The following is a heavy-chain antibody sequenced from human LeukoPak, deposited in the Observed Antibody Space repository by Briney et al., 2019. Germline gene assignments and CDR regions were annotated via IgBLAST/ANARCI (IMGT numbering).Heavy chain of an antibody. J-gene: IGHJ4*02. Sequence: PSQTLSLTCTVSGGSISSGDYYWSWIRQPPGKGLEWIGYIYYSGSTYYNPSLKSRVTISVDTSKNQFSLKLSSVTAADTAVYYCARGHLPYYGDYGGGLYYFDYWGQGTLVTVSS. D-gene: IGHD4-17*01. CDR1: GGSISSGDYY. V-gene: IGHV4-30-4*01. CDR2: IYYSGST. CDR3: ARGHLPYYGDYGGGLYYFDY.